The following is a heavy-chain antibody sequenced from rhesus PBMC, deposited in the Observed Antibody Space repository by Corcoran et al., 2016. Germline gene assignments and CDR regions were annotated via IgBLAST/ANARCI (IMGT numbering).Heavy chain of an antibody. CDR1: GYTFTDYY. V-gene: IGHV1-111*02. CDR3: ATHLYSNYFDY. J-gene: IGHJ4*01. Sequence: EVQLVQSGAEVKKPGASVKISCKASGYTFTDYYLHWVRQAPGKGLEWMGRVDPEDGEAIHAQQFQVRVTITADTSTDTAYMELSSLRSEDTAVYYCATHLYSNYFDYWCQGVLVTVSS. CDR2: VDPEDGEA. D-gene: IGHD4-23*01.